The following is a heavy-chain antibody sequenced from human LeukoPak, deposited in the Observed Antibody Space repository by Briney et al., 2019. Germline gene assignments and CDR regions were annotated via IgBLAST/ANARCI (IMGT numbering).Heavy chain of an antibody. CDR2: IYYSGST. Sequence: PSETLSLTCTVSGVSISSYYWSWIRQPPGKGLEWIGYIYYSGSTNHNPSLKSRVTISVDTSKNQFSLKLSSVTAADTAVYYCARALGGGWYDYWGQGTLVTVSS. CDR1: GVSISSYY. J-gene: IGHJ4*02. V-gene: IGHV4-59*01. CDR3: ARALGGGWYDY. D-gene: IGHD6-19*01.